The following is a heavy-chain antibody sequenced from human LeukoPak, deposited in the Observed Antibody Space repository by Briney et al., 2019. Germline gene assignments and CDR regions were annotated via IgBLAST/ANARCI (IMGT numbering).Heavy chain of an antibody. CDR2: ISSSGST. D-gene: IGHD3-22*01. V-gene: IGHV4-61*02. Sequence: SQTLSLTCTVSGDSISSGDYYWSWIRQPPGKGLEWIGRISSSGSTNYNPSLKSRVTISVDTSKNQFSLKLSSVTAPDTAVYFCARGPYSYDSSGAFDIWGEGTMVTVSS. CDR3: ARGPYSYDSSGAFDI. J-gene: IGHJ3*02. CDR1: GDSISSGDYY.